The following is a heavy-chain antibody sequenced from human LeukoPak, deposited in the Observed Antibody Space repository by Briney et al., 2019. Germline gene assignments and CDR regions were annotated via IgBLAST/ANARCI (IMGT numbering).Heavy chain of an antibody. CDR2: IYYSGST. V-gene: IGHV4-39*01. J-gene: IGHJ4*02. CDR3: ARGAYYDILTGYYHDY. CDR1: GGSISSSSYY. D-gene: IGHD3-9*01. Sequence: PETLSLTCTVSGGSISSSSYYWGWIRQPPGKGLEWIGSIYYSGSTYYNPSLKSRVTISVDTSKNQFSLKLSSVTAADTAVYYCARGAYYDILTGYYHDYWGQGTLVTVSS.